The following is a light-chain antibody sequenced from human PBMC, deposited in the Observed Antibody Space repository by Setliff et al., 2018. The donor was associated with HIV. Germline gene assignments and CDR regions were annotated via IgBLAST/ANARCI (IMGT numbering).Light chain of an antibody. V-gene: IGLV2-14*01. CDR3: SAWRSSGPLVV. Sequence: QSVLTQPASVSGSPGQSITISCTGTNSDIGGYNYVSWYQQHPGKGPKLIIFQVSNRPSGISDRFSGAKSGNTASLTISGLQAEDEAEYHCSAWRSSGPLVVFGTGTKVTVL. CDR1: NSDIGGYNY. J-gene: IGLJ1*01. CDR2: QVS.